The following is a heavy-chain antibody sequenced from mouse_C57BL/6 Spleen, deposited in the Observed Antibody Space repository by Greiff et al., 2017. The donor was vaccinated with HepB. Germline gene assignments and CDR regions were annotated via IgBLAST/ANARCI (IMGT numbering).Heavy chain of an antibody. CDR3: TRRALCYYGSSHWYFDV. CDR1: GYTFTDYE. CDR2: IDPETGGT. V-gene: IGHV1-15*01. Sequence: QVQLQQSGAELVRPGASVTLSCKASGYTFTDYEMHWVKQTPVHGLEWIGAIDPETGGTAYNQKFKGKAILTADKSSSTAYMELRSLTSEDSAVYYCTRRALCYYGSSHWYFDVWGTGTTVTVSS. J-gene: IGHJ1*03. D-gene: IGHD1-1*01.